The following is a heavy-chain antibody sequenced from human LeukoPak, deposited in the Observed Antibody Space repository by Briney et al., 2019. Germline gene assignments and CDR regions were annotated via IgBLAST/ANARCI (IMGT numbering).Heavy chain of an antibody. Sequence: SETLSLTCTVSGGSISSSSYYWGWIRQPPGKGLEWIGSIYYSGSTYYNPSLKSRVTISVDTSKNQFSLKLSSVTAADTAVYYCARADIVVVPAAIRLDAFDIWGQGTMVTVSS. CDR2: IYYSGST. CDR3: ARADIVVVPAAIRLDAFDI. D-gene: IGHD2-2*02. CDR1: GGSISSSSYY. J-gene: IGHJ3*02. V-gene: IGHV4-39*01.